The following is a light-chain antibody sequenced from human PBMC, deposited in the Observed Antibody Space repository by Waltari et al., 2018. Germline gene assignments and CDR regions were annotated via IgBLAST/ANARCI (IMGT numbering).Light chain of an antibody. V-gene: IGLV2-8*01. J-gene: IGLJ2*01. CDR3: TSYAGSNILV. CDR1: SSDVGGHTF. Sequence: QSALTQPPSASGSPGPSVTISCTGTSSDVGGHTFVSWYQQHPGKVPKLMIHEVSKRPSGVPDRFSGSKSGDTASLTVSGLQAEDEADYYCTSYAGSNILVFGGGTKLTVL. CDR2: EVS.